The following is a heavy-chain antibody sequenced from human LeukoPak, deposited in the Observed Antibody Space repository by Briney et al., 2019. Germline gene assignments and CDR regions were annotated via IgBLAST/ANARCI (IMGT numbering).Heavy chain of an antibody. CDR1: GFTVSSNY. D-gene: IGHD3-10*01. CDR2: IYSGGST. V-gene: IGHV3-53*01. J-gene: IGHJ6*03. Sequence: GGSLRLSCAASGFTVSSNYMSWVRQAPGKGLEWVSVIYSGGSTYYADSVKGGFTISRDNSKNTLYLQMNSLRAEDTAVYYCGSGSYSSLDYYYYYMDVWGKGTTVTVSS. CDR3: GSGSYSSLDYYYYYMDV.